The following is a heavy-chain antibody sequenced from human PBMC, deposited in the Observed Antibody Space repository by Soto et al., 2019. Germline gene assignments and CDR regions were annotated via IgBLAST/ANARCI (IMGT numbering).Heavy chain of an antibody. D-gene: IGHD2-15*01. CDR1: GFSLSASGVG. Sequence: QITLKESGPTLVKPTQTLTLTCTFSGFSLSASGVGVAWIRQPPGKALEWLALIFWNDDKRYSSSLKSRLTITKDTSKNQVVLTMTNVDPVDAATYYCARRVIGPATPQIDYWGQGTLVTVSS. CDR2: IFWNDDK. J-gene: IGHJ4*02. CDR3: ARRVIGPATPQIDY. V-gene: IGHV2-5*01.